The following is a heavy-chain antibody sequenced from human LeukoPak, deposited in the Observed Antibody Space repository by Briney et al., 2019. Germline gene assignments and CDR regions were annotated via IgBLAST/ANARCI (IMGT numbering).Heavy chain of an antibody. V-gene: IGHV3-30-3*01. CDR2: VSYDGSNK. CDR3: AGEGGVGASYFDY. J-gene: IGHJ4*02. Sequence: GGSLRLSCAASGFTFSSYAMHWVRQAPGKGLEWVAVVSYDGSNKYYADSVKGRFTISRDNSKNTLYLQMNSLRAEDTAVYYCAGEGGVGASYFDYWGQGTLVTVSS. CDR1: GFTFSSYA. D-gene: IGHD1-26*01.